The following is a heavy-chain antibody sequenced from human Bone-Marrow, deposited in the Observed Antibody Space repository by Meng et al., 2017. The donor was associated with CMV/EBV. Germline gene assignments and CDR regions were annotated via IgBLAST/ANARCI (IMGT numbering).Heavy chain of an antibody. D-gene: IGHD6-19*01. CDR2: ISGSGGST. J-gene: IGHJ4*02. V-gene: IGHV3-23*01. Sequence: GESLKISCAASGFTFNNYAMSWVRQAPGKGLEWVSAISGSGGSTYYADSVKGRFTISRDNSKNTLYLQMNSLRAEDTAVYYCATSGWGADYFDYWGQGTLVTVSS. CDR3: ATSGWGADYFDY. CDR1: GFTFNNYA.